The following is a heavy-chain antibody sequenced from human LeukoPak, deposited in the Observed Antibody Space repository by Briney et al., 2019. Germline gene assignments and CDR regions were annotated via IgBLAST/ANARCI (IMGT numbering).Heavy chain of an antibody. V-gene: IGHV3-21*01. CDR3: ARNLYSYGPFDY. CDR2: ISSSYI. Sequence: GGSLRLSCAASGFTFSSYSMNWVRQAPGKGLEWVSSISSSYIYYADSVKGRFTISRDNAKNSLYLQMNSLRAEDTAVYYCARNLYSYGPFDYWGQGTLVTVSS. D-gene: IGHD5-18*01. J-gene: IGHJ4*02. CDR1: GFTFSSYS.